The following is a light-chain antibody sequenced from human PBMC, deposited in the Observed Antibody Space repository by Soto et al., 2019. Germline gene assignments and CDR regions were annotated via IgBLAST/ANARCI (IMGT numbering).Light chain of an antibody. CDR2: AAS. CDR1: QDIRNS. J-gene: IGKJ1*01. CDR3: QNYNDAPWT. V-gene: IGKV1-27*01. Sequence: DIQMTQSPSSLSASVGDRVTITCRATQDIRNSLAWYQQKAGKVPNLLIYAASTLHSGVPSRFSGSGSGTDFTLTISSLQPEDVATYYCQNYNDAPWTFGLGTKVEIK.